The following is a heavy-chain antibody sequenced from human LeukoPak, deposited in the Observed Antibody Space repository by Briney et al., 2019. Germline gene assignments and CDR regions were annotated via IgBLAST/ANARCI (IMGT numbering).Heavy chain of an antibody. Sequence: SVTLSLTCAVSAGSISSSNWWRWVRQPPGKGLEWIGVIYHSGSTNYNPSLKSPVTISVDTCKHQFSLKLSSVAAADTALYYCARRTYYCDSSGYYPALDYWGQGTLVTVSS. CDR2: IYHSGST. CDR1: AGSISSSNW. CDR3: ARRTYYCDSSGYYPALDY. D-gene: IGHD3-22*01. J-gene: IGHJ4*02. V-gene: IGHV4-4*02.